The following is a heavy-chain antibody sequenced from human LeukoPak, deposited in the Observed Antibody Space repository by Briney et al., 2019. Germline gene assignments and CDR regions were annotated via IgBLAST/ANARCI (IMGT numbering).Heavy chain of an antibody. J-gene: IGHJ4*02. CDR2: ISYDGSNK. V-gene: IGHV3-30*01. CDR3: ARETEVTTSYFDY. Sequence: GGSLRLSCAASGFTFSSYAMHWVRQAPGKGLEWVAVISYDGSNKYYADSVKGRFTISRDNSTNTLYLQMNSLRAEDTAVYYCARETEVTTSYFDYWGQGTLVTVSS. D-gene: IGHD4-17*01. CDR1: GFTFSSYA.